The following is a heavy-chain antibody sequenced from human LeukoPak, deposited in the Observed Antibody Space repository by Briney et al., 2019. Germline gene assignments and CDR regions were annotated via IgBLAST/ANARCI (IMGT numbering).Heavy chain of an antibody. V-gene: IGHV3-30-3*01. Sequence: GGSLRLSCAASGFTFRSYAMPWVRQAPGKGLEGVAVISYDGSNKYYADSVKGRFTISRDNSKNTLYLQMNSLRAEDTAVYYCARDRSPSGSNHVLNEWGQGTLVTVSS. J-gene: IGHJ4*02. CDR1: GFTFRSYA. D-gene: IGHD3-10*01. CDR3: ARDRSPSGSNHVLNE. CDR2: ISYDGSNK.